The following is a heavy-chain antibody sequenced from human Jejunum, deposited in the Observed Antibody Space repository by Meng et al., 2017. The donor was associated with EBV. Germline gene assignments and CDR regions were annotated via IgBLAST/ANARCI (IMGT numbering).Heavy chain of an antibody. V-gene: IGHV3-30*18. CDR1: GFPFSGYA. CDR2: ISDDGSNE. CDR3: AKDEGYSGSYWADH. D-gene: IGHD1-26*01. J-gene: IGHJ4*02. Sequence: GWSWGGGVQPGRSLRLSWAASGFPFSGYAMHWVRQAPGKGLEWVAVISDDGSNEYYVDSVKGRFTISRDNSKNSLYLQMNTLRAEDTAVYYCAKDEGYSGSYWADHWGQGTLVTVSS.